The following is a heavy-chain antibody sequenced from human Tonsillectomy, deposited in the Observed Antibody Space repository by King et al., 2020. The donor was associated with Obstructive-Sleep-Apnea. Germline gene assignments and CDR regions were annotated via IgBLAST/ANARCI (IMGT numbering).Heavy chain of an antibody. Sequence: VQLVESGGGVVQPGRSLRLSCAASGFTFSSYGMHWVRQAPGKGLEWVAVISYDGSNKYYADSVKGRYTISRDNSKNTLYLQMNSLRAEDTAVYYCAKDSSGDYVRSIDYWGQGTLVTVSS. D-gene: IGHD4-17*01. CDR2: ISYDGSNK. V-gene: IGHV3-30*18. CDR1: GFTFSSYG. CDR3: AKDSSGDYVRSIDY. J-gene: IGHJ4*02.